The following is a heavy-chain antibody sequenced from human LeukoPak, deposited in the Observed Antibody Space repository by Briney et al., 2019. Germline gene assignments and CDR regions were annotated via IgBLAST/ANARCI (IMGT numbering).Heavy chain of an antibody. CDR1: GFTFSDYY. J-gene: IGHJ3*02. D-gene: IGHD5-12*01. Sequence: GGSLRLSCAASGFTFSDYYMSWIRQAPGKGLEWVSYISSSGSTIYYADSVKGRFTTPRDNAKNSLYLQMNSLRAEDTAVYYCALGGIVATITDDAFDIWGQGTMVTVSS. CDR2: ISSSGSTI. CDR3: ALGGIVATITDDAFDI. V-gene: IGHV3-11*01.